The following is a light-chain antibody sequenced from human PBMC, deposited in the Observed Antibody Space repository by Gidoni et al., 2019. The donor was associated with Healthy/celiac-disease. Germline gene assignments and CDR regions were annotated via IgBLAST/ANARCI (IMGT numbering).Light chain of an antibody. V-gene: IGKV1-33*01. Sequence: EIQMTQSPSSLSASVGDRVTITCQASQDISNYLNWDQQKPGKAPKLRIYDASNVQTGVPSRFSGRGSGTYFTLTISSLQPVVIATYYCQQYDNPRYTFGQGTKLEIK. CDR2: DAS. J-gene: IGKJ2*01. CDR1: QDISNY. CDR3: QQYDNPRYT.